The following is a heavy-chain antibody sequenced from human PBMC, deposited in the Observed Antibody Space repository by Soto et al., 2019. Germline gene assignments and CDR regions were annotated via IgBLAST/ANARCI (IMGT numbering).Heavy chain of an antibody. J-gene: IGHJ4*02. CDR1: GGTFSSYA. CDR3: ASDYGGNSRYFGY. Sequence: ASVKVSCKASGGTFSSYAISWVRQAPGQGLEWMGGIIPIFGTANYAQKFQGRVTITADESTSTAYMERSSLRSEDTAVYYCASDYGGNSRYFGYWGQGTLVTVSS. CDR2: IIPIFGTA. D-gene: IGHD4-17*01. V-gene: IGHV1-69*13.